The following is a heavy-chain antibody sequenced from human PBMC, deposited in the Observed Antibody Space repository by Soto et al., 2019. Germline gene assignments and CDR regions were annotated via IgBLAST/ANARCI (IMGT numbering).Heavy chain of an antibody. CDR2: INHSGST. CDR1: GGSFSGYY. Sequence: SETLSLTCAVYGGSFSGYYWSWIRQPPGKGLEWIGEINHSGSTNYNPSLKSRVTISVDTSKNQFSLKLSSVTAADTAVYYCARPTHPAALRSYFDYWGREPLVTVSS. V-gene: IGHV4-34*01. CDR3: ARPTHPAALRSYFDY. J-gene: IGHJ4*02. D-gene: IGHD2-2*01.